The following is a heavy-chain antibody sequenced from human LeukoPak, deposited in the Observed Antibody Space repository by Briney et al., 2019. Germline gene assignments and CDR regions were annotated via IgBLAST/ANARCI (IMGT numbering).Heavy chain of an antibody. CDR3: ARDSFNYYDSSGYYGAFDI. CDR2: IYHSGNA. J-gene: IGHJ3*02. D-gene: IGHD3-22*01. CDR1: GGSISSNNW. Sequence: MTSETLSLTCAVSGGSISSNNWWSWVRQPPGKGLEWIGEIYHSGNANYNPSLKTRVTMSVDKSKNQFSLILSSVTAADTAVYYCARDSFNYYDSSGYYGAFDIWGQGTMVTVSS. V-gene: IGHV4-4*02.